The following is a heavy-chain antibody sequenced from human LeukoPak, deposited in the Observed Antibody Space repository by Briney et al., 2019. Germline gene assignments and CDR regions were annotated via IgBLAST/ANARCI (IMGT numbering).Heavy chain of an antibody. CDR1: GFTFSSYA. CDR2: ISGSGGST. V-gene: IGHV3-23*01. Sequence: GGSLRLSCAASGFTFSSYAMSWVRQAPGKGLEWVSAISGSGGSTYYADSVKGRFTISRDNSKNTLYLQMNSLRVEDTAVYYCAKDGRLCSSTSCHYYYYYMDVWGKGTTVTVSS. J-gene: IGHJ6*03. CDR3: AKDGRLCSSTSCHYYYYYMDV. D-gene: IGHD2-2*01.